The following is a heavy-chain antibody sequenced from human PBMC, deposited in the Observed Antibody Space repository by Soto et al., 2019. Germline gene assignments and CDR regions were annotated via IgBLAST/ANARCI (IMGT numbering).Heavy chain of an antibody. CDR1: GGTFSSYT. J-gene: IGHJ5*02. Sequence: GASVKVSCEASGGTFSSYTISWVRQAPGQGLEWMGRIIPILGIANYAQKFQGRVTITADKSTSTAYMELSSLRSEDTAVYYCARGVPYYGSGRLNPNWFDPWGQGTLVTVSS. V-gene: IGHV1-69*02. CDR3: ARGVPYYGSGRLNPNWFDP. CDR2: IIPILGIA. D-gene: IGHD3-10*01.